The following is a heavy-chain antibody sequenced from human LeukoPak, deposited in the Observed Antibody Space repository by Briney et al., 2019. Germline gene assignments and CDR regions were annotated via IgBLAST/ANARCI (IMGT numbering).Heavy chain of an antibody. CDR2: IIPIFGTA. Sequence: ASVKASCKASGGTFSSYAISWVRQAPGQGLEWMGGIIPIFGTANYAQKFQGRVTITADKSTSTAYMELSRLRSEDTAVYYWARGGEGGYCSGGSCYFGWFDPWGQGPLVTVS. CDR3: ARGGEGGYCSGGSCYFGWFDP. J-gene: IGHJ5*02. CDR1: GGTFSSYA. V-gene: IGHV1-69*06. D-gene: IGHD2-15*01.